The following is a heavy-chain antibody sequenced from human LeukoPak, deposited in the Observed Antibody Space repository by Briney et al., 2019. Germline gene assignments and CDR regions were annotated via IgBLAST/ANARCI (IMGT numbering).Heavy chain of an antibody. CDR2: INPNSGGT. CDR3: ARESRYYDILTGHPTDDY. D-gene: IGHD3-9*01. J-gene: IGHJ4*02. CDR1: GYTFTDYY. V-gene: IGHV1-2*02. Sequence: ASVKVSCKASGYTFTDYYMHWVRQAPGQGLEWMGWINPNSGGTNYAQKLQGRVTMTTDTSTSTAYMELRSLRSDDTAVYYCARESRYYDILTGHPTDDYWGQGTLVTVSS.